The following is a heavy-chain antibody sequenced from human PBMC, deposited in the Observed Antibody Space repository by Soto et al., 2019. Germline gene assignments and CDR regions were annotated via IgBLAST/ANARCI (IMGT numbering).Heavy chain of an antibody. CDR3: ARVSNDFFGNGAFDY. D-gene: IGHD2-15*01. J-gene: IGHJ4*02. CDR2: IYVGGST. CDR1: GGSISGYY. V-gene: IGHV4-59*01. Sequence: SETLSLTCSVSGGSISGYYWIWIRQPPDQGLEWIGYIYVGGSTKYNPSLKSRVTISADTSKNQFSLNLSSVTTADTAVYFCARVSNDFFGNGAFDYWGQGTLVTVSS.